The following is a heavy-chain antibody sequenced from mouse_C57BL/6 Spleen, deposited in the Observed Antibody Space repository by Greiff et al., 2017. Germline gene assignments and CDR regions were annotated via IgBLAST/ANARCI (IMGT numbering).Heavy chain of an antibody. Sequence: EVKLMESGPVLVKPGASVKMSCKASGYTFTDYYMNWVKQSHGKSLEWIGVINPYNGGTSYNQKFKGKATLTVDKSSSTAYMELNSLTSADSAVYYCARSELGRYAMDYWGQGTSVTVSS. CDR2: INPYNGGT. CDR3: ARSELGRYAMDY. D-gene: IGHD4-1*01. CDR1: GYTFTDYY. V-gene: IGHV1-19*01. J-gene: IGHJ4*01.